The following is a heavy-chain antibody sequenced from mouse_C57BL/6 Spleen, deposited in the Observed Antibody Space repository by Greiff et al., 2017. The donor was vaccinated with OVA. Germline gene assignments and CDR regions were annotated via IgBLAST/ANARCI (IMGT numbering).Heavy chain of an antibody. CDR3: ARDDYASYYYAMDY. V-gene: IGHV14-2*01. CDR2: IDPEDGET. Sequence: EVQLQQSGAELVKPGASVKLSCTASGFNIKDYYMHWVKQRTEQGLEWIGRIDPEDGETTSAPKFQGKATITADTSANTAYLQLRSLTSEDTAVYYCARDDYASYYYAMDYWGQGTSVTVSS. CDR1: GFNIKDYY. D-gene: IGHD2-4*01. J-gene: IGHJ4*01.